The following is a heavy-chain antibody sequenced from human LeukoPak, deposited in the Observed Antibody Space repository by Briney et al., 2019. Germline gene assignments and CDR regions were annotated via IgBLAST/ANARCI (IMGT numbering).Heavy chain of an antibody. Sequence: ASVKVSCKASGYIFTSYYLHWVRQAPGQGLEWMGWINPNSGHTGYAQKFQGRVTITRNTSISTAYMELSSLRSEDTAVYYCASLNRPATLYCSGGSCLRGYNWFDPWGQGTLVTVFS. CDR2: INPNSGHT. V-gene: IGHV1-8*03. CDR3: ASLNRPATLYCSGGSCLRGYNWFDP. J-gene: IGHJ5*02. D-gene: IGHD2-15*01. CDR1: GYIFTSYY.